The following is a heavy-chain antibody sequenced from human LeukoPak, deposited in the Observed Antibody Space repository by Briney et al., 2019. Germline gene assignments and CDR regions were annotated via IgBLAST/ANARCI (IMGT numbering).Heavy chain of an antibody. V-gene: IGHV5-51*01. Sequence: GESLKISCKGSGYSVTTYWIGWVRQIPGKGLEWMGIIYPGDSDTRYSPSFQGHVTISADKSLSTASLQWSSLKASDTAMYYCARLDVVTAAPGGYYYYMDVWGKGTTVTVSS. J-gene: IGHJ6*03. CDR2: IYPGDSDT. CDR1: GYSVTTYW. D-gene: IGHD2-2*01. CDR3: ARLDVVTAAPGGYYYYMDV.